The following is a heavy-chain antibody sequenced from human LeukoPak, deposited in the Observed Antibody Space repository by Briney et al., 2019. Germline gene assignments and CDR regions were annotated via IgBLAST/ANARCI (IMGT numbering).Heavy chain of an antibody. V-gene: IGHV3-30*03. CDR1: GFIFRSYG. J-gene: IGHJ4*02. Sequence: GGSLRLSCAASGFIFRSYGMHWVRQAPGKGLEWLAVISKDGNNKYSADSVKGRFTISRDNSKNSLSLQMNRLRAEDTAVYYCARNGDYDGRGFYYFFDSWGRGTLVTVSS. D-gene: IGHD3-22*01. CDR3: ARNGDYDGRGFYYFFDS. CDR2: ISKDGNNK.